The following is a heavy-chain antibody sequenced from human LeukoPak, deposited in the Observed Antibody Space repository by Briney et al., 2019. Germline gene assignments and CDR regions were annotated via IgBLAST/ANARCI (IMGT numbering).Heavy chain of an antibody. J-gene: IGHJ5*02. CDR2: MNPNSGNT. V-gene: IGHV1-8*01. CDR1: GYTFTSYD. D-gene: IGHD6-6*01. Sequence: ASVKVSCKASGYTFTSYDINWVRQATGQGLEWMGWMNPNSGNTGYAQKFQGRVTMTRNTSISTAYMELSSLRSEDTAVYYCSRSSSRLLYFDPWSQGTLVTVSS. CDR3: SRSSSRLLYFDP.